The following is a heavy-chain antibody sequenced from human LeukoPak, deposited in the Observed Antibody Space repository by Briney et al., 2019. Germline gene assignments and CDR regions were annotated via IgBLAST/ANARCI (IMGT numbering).Heavy chain of an antibody. V-gene: IGHV4-34*01. Sequence: SETLSLTCAVYGGSFSGYYWSWIRQPPGKGLEWIGEINHSGSTNYNPSLKSRVTISVDTSKNQFSLKLSSETAADTAVYYCARLSQIVAFDIWGQGTMVTVSS. J-gene: IGHJ3*02. D-gene: IGHD6-6*01. CDR3: ARLSQIVAFDI. CDR2: INHSGST. CDR1: GGSFSGYY.